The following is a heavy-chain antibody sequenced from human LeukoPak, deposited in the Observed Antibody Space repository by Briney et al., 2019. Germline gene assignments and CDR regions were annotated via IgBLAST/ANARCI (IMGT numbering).Heavy chain of an antibody. CDR1: GFIFNNYG. Sequence: GGSLRLSCAASGFIFNNYGMQWVRQAPGKGLEWVAFIRYDGSDKYHTDSVNGRFTISRDNSKNTLYLQMNSLRAEDTAVYYCAKDRERNLRSTNCSYDYWGPGTLVTVSS. CDR3: AKDRERNLRSTNCSYDY. J-gene: IGHJ4*02. D-gene: IGHD2-2*01. V-gene: IGHV3-30*02. CDR2: IRYDGSDK.